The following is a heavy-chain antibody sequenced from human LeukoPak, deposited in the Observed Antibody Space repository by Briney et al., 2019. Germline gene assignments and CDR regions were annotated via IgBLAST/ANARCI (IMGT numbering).Heavy chain of an antibody. J-gene: IGHJ6*03. D-gene: IGHD3-3*01. V-gene: IGHV3-20*04. CDR2: INWNGGST. Sequence: GGSLRLSCAASGFTFSSYSMKWVRQAPGKGLEWVSGINWNGGSTGYADSVKGRFTISRDNAKNSLYLQMNSLRAEDTALYYCARGTPRFWSGYYTGRGYYYMDVWGKGTTVTVSS. CDR3: ARGTPRFWSGYYTGRGYYYMDV. CDR1: GFTFSSYS.